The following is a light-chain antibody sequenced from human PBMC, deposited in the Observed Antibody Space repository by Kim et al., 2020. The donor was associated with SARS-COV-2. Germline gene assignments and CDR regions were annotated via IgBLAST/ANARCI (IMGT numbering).Light chain of an antibody. J-gene: IGLJ3*02. CDR2: VTTDGSH. V-gene: IGLV4-69*01. CDR1: SGHSRYA. CDR3: QTYGTGGV. Sequence: GASVTPTCTLSSGHSRYAIAWHQQRPEKGPRYLMKVTTDGSHNKGDGIPDRFSGSSSGAERYLTISSLQSEDEADYYCQTYGTGGVFGGGTKLTVL.